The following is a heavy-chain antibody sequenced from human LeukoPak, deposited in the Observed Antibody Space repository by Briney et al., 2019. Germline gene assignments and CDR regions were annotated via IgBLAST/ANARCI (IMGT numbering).Heavy chain of an antibody. CDR2: ISSSSSYI. CDR3: ARLWQQQLVYGHLWVDY. D-gene: IGHD6-13*01. Sequence: GGSLRLSCAASGFTFSSYSMNWVRQAPGKGLEWVSSISSSSSYIYYADSVKGRYTISRDNAKNSLYLQMNSLRAEDTAVYYCARLWQQQLVYGHLWVDYWGQGTLVTVSS. J-gene: IGHJ4*02. CDR1: GFTFSSYS. V-gene: IGHV3-21*01.